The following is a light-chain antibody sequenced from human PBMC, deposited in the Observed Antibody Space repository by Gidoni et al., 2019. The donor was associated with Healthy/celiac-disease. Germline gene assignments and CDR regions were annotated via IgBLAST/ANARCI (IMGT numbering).Light chain of an antibody. CDR1: SSDVGGYNY. CDR2: EVS. Sequence: QSALTLPASASGTPGQSITIYCTGTSSDVGGYNYVSWYQQHPGKAPKLMIYEVSNRPSGVSNRFSGSKSGNTASLTISGLQAEDEADYYCSSYTSSSTLDVVFGGGTKLTVL. CDR3: SSYTSSSTLDVV. J-gene: IGLJ2*01. V-gene: IGLV2-14*01.